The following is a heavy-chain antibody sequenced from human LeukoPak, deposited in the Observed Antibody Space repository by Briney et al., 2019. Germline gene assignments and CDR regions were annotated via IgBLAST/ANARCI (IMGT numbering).Heavy chain of an antibody. D-gene: IGHD2-2*01. J-gene: IGHJ4*02. CDR3: ARGYCSSTSCAPGDY. CDR2: IYPGDSDT. V-gene: IGHV5-51*01. Sequence: GESLKISCKGSGYSFTSYWIGWVRQMPGKGLEWMGIIYPGDSDTRYSPSFQGPVTISADKSISTAYLQWSSLKASDTAMYYCARGYCSSTSCAPGDYWGQGTLVTVSS. CDR1: GYSFTSYW.